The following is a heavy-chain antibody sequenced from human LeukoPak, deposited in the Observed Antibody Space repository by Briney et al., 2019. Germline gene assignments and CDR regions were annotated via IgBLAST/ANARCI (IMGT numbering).Heavy chain of an antibody. CDR2: INTDGSST. CDR3: ARSNYDFWSGYCGV. V-gene: IGHV3-74*01. J-gene: IGHJ6*04. CDR1: GFTFNKYW. D-gene: IGHD3-3*01. Sequence: GGSLRLSCAASGFTFNKYWMHWVRQAPGKGLVWVSRINTDGSSTSYADSVKGRFTISRDNAKNTLYLQMKSLRAEDTAVYYCARSNYDFWSGYCGVWGKGTTVTVSS.